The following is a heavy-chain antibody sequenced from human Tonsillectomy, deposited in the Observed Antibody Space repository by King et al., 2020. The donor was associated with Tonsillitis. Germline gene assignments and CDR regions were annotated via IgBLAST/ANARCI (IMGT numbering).Heavy chain of an antibody. Sequence: QLVQSGGGVVQPGRSLRLSCAASGFSFSDYGIHWVRQAPGKGLERVAVVSFDGRKRNYTASVRGRFTVSRDNSKKTLYLRMDVLRADDTAVYYCANAGRESGWYFDLWGRGTLVSVSS. CDR1: GFSFSDYG. CDR2: VSFDGRKR. J-gene: IGHJ2*01. CDR3: ANAGRESGWYFDL. V-gene: IGHV3-30*18.